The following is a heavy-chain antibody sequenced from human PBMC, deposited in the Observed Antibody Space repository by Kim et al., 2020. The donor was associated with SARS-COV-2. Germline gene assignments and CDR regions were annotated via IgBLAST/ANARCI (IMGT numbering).Heavy chain of an antibody. V-gene: IGHV3-30*02. J-gene: IGHJ4*02. D-gene: IGHD2-15*01. Sequence: YAGSGKGRFTISRDNSKNTLYLQMNSLRAEDTAVYYCAKGCSGGSCYYDYWGQGTLVTVSS. CDR3: AKGCSGGSCYYDY.